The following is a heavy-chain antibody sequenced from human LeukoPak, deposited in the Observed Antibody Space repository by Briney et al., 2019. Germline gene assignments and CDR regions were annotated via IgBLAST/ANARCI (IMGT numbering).Heavy chain of an antibody. CDR2: IKQDGSDK. CDR1: GFTFTFYW. D-gene: IGHD3-22*01. J-gene: IGHJ4*02. V-gene: IGHV3-7*01. Sequence: PGGSVRLSCAASGFTFTFYWMGWVRQAPGKGLEWVANIKQDGSDKYYVGSVKGRFTISGDNSKNSLYLQMNSLRAEDTAFYFCARHSNKYDFDSSGHYRSFDYWGQGTLVSVSS. CDR3: ARHSNKYDFDSSGHYRSFDY.